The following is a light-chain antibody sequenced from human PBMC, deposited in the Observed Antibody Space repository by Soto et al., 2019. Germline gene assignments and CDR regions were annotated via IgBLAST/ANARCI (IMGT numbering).Light chain of an antibody. Sequence: DNQMTQSPSTLSASVGDRITITCRASWSVNIWLAWYQQKPGKAPQLLIYDTSTLKSGAPSRFSGSGSGTEFTLTISSLQPDDFATYYGQQYENYPLTFGGGTKVEIK. CDR1: WSVNIW. CDR3: QQYENYPLT. J-gene: IGKJ4*01. V-gene: IGKV1-5*01. CDR2: DTS.